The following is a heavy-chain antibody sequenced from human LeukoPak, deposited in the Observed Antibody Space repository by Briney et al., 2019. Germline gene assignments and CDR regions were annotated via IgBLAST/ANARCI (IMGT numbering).Heavy chain of an antibody. Sequence: GGSLRLSCAASGFTFSSYSMNCVRQAPGKGLEWVSSISSSSSYIYYADSVKGRFTISRDNAKNSLYLQMNSLRAEDTAVYYCARVLMPRDSSGYSYPGGFDYWGQGTLVTVSS. J-gene: IGHJ4*02. D-gene: IGHD3-22*01. CDR2: ISSSSSYI. CDR3: ARVLMPRDSSGYSYPGGFDY. V-gene: IGHV3-21*01. CDR1: GFTFSSYS.